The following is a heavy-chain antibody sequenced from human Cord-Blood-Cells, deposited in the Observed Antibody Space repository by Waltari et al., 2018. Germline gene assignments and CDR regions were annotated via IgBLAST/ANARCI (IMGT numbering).Heavy chain of an antibody. Sequence: QVQLQQWGAGLLKPSETLSLTCAVYGGSFSGYYWSWIRQPPGTGPEWIGEINHSGSTNYNPSLKSRVTISVDTSKNQFSLKLSSVTAADTAVYYCARFENCSSTSCYGDLFDAFDIWGQGTMVTVSS. CDR1: GGSFSGYY. CDR2: INHSGST. D-gene: IGHD2-2*01. J-gene: IGHJ3*02. V-gene: IGHV4-34*01. CDR3: ARFENCSSTSCYGDLFDAFDI.